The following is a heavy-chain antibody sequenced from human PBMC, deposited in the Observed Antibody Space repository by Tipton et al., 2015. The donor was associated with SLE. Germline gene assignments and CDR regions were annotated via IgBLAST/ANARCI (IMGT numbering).Heavy chain of an antibody. CDR3: AGGGYYDSSGYFDY. J-gene: IGHJ4*02. Sequence: TLSLTCTVSGGSISSSSYYWGWIRQPPGKGLEWIGSIYYSGSTYYNPSLKSRATISVDTSKNQFSLKLSSVTAADTAVYYCAGGGYYDSSGYFDYWGQGTLVTVSS. D-gene: IGHD3-22*01. V-gene: IGHV4-39*07. CDR2: IYYSGST. CDR1: GGSISSSSYY.